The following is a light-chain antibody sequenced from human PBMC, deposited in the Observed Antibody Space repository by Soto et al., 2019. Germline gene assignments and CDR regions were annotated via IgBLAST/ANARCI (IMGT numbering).Light chain of an antibody. Sequence: DIQMTQSPSSLSASVGDRVTIICRASQSVSTRLAWYQQKPGKAPKVLIYDASSWAGGVPSRFTGSGSRTEFTLTINSLQPDDFATYYCQQYSVYWTFGQGTKVDIK. V-gene: IGKV1-5*02. CDR3: QQYSVYWT. J-gene: IGKJ1*01. CDR1: QSVSTR. CDR2: DAS.